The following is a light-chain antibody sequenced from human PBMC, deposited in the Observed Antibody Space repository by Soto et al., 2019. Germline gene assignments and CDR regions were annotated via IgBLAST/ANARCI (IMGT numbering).Light chain of an antibody. V-gene: IGLV2-14*03. CDR3: TSYTISSPF. J-gene: IGLJ2*01. CDR2: DVS. CDR1: SDIGYYNY. Sequence: QSVLTQPASVSGSPGQSITISCTGSDIGYYNYVSWYQQHPGKAPKLLIFDVSNRPSGVSNRFSGSKSGNTASLTISGLQAEDEADYYCTSYTISSPFFGGGTKLTVL.